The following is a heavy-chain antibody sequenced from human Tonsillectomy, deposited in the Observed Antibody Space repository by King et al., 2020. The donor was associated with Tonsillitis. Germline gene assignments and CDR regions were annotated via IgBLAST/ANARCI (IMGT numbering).Heavy chain of an antibody. Sequence: QVQLVESGAEVKKPGSSVKVSCKASGGTFSNYGINWVRQAPAQGLEWMGRIIPILPITNYGQKFQARVTITADNSTTTSYMELSSLTSEDTAVDYCATGEQLVSRPLKYGVDVWGQGTTVTVSS. V-gene: IGHV1-69*09. J-gene: IGHJ6*02. D-gene: IGHD6-13*01. CDR3: ATGEQLVSRPLKYGVDV. CDR1: GGTFSNYG. CDR2: IIPILPIT.